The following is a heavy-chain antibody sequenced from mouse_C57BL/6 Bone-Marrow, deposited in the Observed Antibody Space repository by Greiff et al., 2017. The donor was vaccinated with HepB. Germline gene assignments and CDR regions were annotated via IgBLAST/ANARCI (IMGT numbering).Heavy chain of an antibody. V-gene: IGHV1-61*01. CDR3: ALLRKLGLPSWYAY. Sequence: QVQLQQPGAELVRPGSSVKLSCKASGYTFTSYWMDWVKQRPGQGLEWIGNIYPSDSETHYNQKFKDKATLTVDKSSSTAYMQLSSLTAEESAVSYCALLRKLGLPSWYAYWGQGTLVTVSA. CDR1: GYTFTSYW. J-gene: IGHJ3*01. CDR2: IYPSDSET. D-gene: IGHD3-2*01.